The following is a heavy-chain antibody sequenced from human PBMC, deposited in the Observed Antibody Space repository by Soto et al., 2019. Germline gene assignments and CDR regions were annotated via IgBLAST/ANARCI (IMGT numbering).Heavy chain of an antibody. CDR1: GFIVSDKY. V-gene: IGHV3-66*01. J-gene: IGHJ4*02. D-gene: IGHD4-4*01. CDR2: VYRGGST. CDR3: ARDNYNFDY. Sequence: GSLRLSCTASGFIVSDKYMGWVRQAPGKGLEWVSSVYRGGSTHYADSVKGRFTISRDNSKNTVYLQMNSLRAEDTAIYYCARDNYNFDYWGQGTLVTVSS.